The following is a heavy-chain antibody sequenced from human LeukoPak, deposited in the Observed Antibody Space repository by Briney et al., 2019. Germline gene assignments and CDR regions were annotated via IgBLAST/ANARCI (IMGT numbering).Heavy chain of an antibody. J-gene: IGHJ4*02. CDR3: ARDGGPYYYGSGSQPHKY. CDR1: GYTFTSYG. V-gene: IGHV1-69*06. CDR2: IIPIFGTA. Sequence: GASVKVSCKASGYTFTSYGISWVRQAPGQGLEWMGGIIPIFGTANYAQKFQGRVTITADKSTSTAYMELSSLRSDDTAVYYCARDGGPYYYGSGSQPHKYWGQGTLVTVSS. D-gene: IGHD3-10*01.